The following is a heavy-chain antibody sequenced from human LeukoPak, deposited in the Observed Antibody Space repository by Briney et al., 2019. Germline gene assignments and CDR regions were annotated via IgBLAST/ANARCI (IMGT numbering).Heavy chain of an antibody. D-gene: IGHD1/OR15-1a*01. Sequence: SETLSLTCTVSGGSISSGDYYWSWIRQPPGKGLEWIGYIYYSGSTYYNPSLKSRVTISVDTSKNQFSLKLSSVTAADTAVYYCAGVNSSRGFSNFDYWGQGTLVTVSS. V-gene: IGHV4-30-4*01. CDR3: AGVNSSRGFSNFDY. CDR1: GGSISSGDYY. J-gene: IGHJ4*02. CDR2: IYYSGST.